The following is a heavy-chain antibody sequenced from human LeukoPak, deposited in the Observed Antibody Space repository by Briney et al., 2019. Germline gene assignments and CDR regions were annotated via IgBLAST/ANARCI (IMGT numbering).Heavy chain of an antibody. J-gene: IGHJ5*02. CDR3: ARTHFNYAFDP. V-gene: IGHV4-34*01. CDR2: INHSGST. Sequence: SETLSLTCAVYGGSFSGYYWSWIRQPPGKGLEWIGEINHSGSTNYNPSLKSRVTISVDTSKNQFSLKLSSVTAADTAVYYCARTHFNYAFDPWGQGTLVTVSS. CDR1: GGSFSGYY. D-gene: IGHD4-11*01.